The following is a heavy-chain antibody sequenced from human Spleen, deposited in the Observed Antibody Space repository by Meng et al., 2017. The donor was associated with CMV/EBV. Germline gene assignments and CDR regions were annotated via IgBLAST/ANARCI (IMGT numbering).Heavy chain of an antibody. CDR1: GFTFSTFS. Sequence: GESLKISCVASGFTFSTFSMNWVRQPPGKGLEWVSYISSSSSTLYYADSVKGRFTISRDNAKKSLSLQMNSLRVEDTAVYYCAREGSYTYDYWGQGTLVTVSS. J-gene: IGHJ4*02. CDR2: ISSSSSTL. CDR3: AREGSYTYDY. D-gene: IGHD1-26*01. V-gene: IGHV3-48*04.